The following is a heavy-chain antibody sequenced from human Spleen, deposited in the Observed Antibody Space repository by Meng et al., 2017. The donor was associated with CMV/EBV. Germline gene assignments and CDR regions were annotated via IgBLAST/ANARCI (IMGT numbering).Heavy chain of an antibody. CDR3: ARAYCSGGGCYSGSFDF. V-gene: IGHV1-18*01. Sequence: ASVKVSCKASGYTFTSYGIIWVRQAPGQGLEWIGWISVYNGNTNYAQKFQGRVTMTTDTSTSIAYMDLRSLRSDDTAVYYCARAYCSGGGCYSGSFDFWGQGTLVTVSS. J-gene: IGHJ4*02. CDR2: ISVYNGNT. D-gene: IGHD2-15*01. CDR1: GYTFTSYG.